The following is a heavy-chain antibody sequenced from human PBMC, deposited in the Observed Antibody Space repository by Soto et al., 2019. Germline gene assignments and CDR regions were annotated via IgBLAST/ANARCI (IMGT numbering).Heavy chain of an antibody. CDR1: DVSLNNYY. CDR2: VGHGGYS. V-gene: IGHV4-34*01. J-gene: IGHJ3*02. D-gene: IGHD5-18*01. CDR3: ARGPGRYTLGYGFEI. Sequence: VQLQQRGAGLLKPSETLSLTCSVSDVSLNNYYWGGIRQSPGKGLEWIGAVGHGGYSNYAPTLKSGVSMSADTSQGQVSLHLTSATGANTGLYFCARGPGRYTLGYGFEIRGQGKTVTVS.